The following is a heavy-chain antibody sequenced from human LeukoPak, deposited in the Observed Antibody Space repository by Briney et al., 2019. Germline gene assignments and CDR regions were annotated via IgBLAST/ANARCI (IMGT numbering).Heavy chain of an antibody. D-gene: IGHD2/OR15-2a*01. CDR2: ISSSSSTI. J-gene: IGHJ4*02. Sequence: GGSLRLSCAASGFTFSSYSMNWVRQAPGKGLEWVSYISSSSSTIYYADSVKGRFTISRDNAKNSLYLQMNSLRAEDTAVYYCARDAPVLAYYFDYWGQGTLVTVSS. CDR3: ARDAPVLAYYFDY. CDR1: GFTFSSYS. V-gene: IGHV3-48*01.